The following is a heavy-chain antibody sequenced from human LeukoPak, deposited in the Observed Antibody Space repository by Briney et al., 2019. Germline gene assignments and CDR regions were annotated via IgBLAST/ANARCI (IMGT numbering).Heavy chain of an antibody. Sequence: SCKASGYTFTGYYMHWVRQAPGQGLEWVAVISYDGSNKYYADSVKGRFTISRDNSKNTLYLQMNSLRAEDTAVYYCAKLVVVGAEEYFDYWGQGTLVTVSS. CDR2: ISYDGSNK. CDR3: AKLVVVGAEEYFDY. D-gene: IGHD1-26*01. CDR1: GYTFTGYY. V-gene: IGHV3-30*18. J-gene: IGHJ4*02.